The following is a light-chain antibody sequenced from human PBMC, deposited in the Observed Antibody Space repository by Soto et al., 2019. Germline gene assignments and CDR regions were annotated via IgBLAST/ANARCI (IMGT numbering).Light chain of an antibody. CDR3: SSYTSSSTLFV. J-gene: IGLJ1*01. Sequence: QTVLTQPASVPGSPGQSITISCTGTSSDVGGYNYVSWYQQHPGKAPKLMIYEVSNRPSGVSNRFSGSKSGNTASLTISGLQAEDEADYYCSSYTSSSTLFVFGTGTKLTVL. CDR2: EVS. V-gene: IGLV2-14*01. CDR1: SSDVGGYNY.